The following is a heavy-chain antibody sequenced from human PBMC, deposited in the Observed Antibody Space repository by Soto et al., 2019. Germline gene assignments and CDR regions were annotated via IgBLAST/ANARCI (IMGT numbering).Heavy chain of an antibody. CDR3: TTPRGTMVRGVMSRSGMDV. J-gene: IGHJ6*02. V-gene: IGHV3-15*07. D-gene: IGHD3-10*01. CDR2: IKSKTDGGTT. CDR1: GFTFSNAW. Sequence: EVQLVESGGGLVKPGGSLRLSCAASGFTFSNAWMNWVRQAPGKGLEWVGRIKSKTDGGTTDYAAPVKGRFTISRDDSKNTLYLQMNSLKTEDTAVYYCTTPRGTMVRGVMSRSGMDVWGQGTTVTVSS.